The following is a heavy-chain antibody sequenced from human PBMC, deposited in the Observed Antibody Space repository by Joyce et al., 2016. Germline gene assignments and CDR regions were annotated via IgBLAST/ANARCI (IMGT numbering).Heavy chain of an antibody. V-gene: IGHV1-2*02. CDR2: INPKNADT. D-gene: IGHD3-9*01. CDR3: AREILDYDLLTGFPY. CDR1: GYTFSAYY. Sequence: QVQMVQSGAEVKRPGASVKVFCKASGYTFSAYYIHWVRQAPGQGLEWIGWINPKNADTDSSEKRQARVTLTRETSISTAYMELSGLRADDTAVYYCAREILDYDLLTGFPYWGQGTLVTVS. J-gene: IGHJ4*02.